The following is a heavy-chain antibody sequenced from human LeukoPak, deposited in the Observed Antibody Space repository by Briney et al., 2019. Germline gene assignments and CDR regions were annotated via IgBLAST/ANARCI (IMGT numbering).Heavy chain of an antibody. J-gene: IGHJ3*02. Sequence: PSETLSLTCTVSGGSISSSTYYWGWIRQSPGKGLEWIGSVHYSGGSYYSPSLKSRVTISLNTSKNQFSLKLSSVTAADTAVYYCASLPHWGSDDAFDIWGQGTMVTVSS. CDR2: VHYSGGS. D-gene: IGHD7-27*01. CDR3: ASLPHWGSDDAFDI. V-gene: IGHV4-39*07. CDR1: GGSISSSTYY.